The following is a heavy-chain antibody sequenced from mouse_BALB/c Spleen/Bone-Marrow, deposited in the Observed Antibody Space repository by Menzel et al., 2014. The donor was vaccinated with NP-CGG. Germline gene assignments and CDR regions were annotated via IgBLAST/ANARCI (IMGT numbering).Heavy chain of an antibody. CDR2: ISDGGSYT. V-gene: IGHV5-4*02. CDR3: ARRWFAY. J-gene: IGHJ3*01. CDR1: GFTFSDYY. Sequence: EVKLVESGGGLVKPGGSLKLSCAASGFTFSDYYMYWVRQTPEKRLEWVATISDGGSYTYYPDSVKGRFTISRDNAKNNLYLQMSSLKSEGTAMYYCARRWFAYWGQGTLVTVSA.